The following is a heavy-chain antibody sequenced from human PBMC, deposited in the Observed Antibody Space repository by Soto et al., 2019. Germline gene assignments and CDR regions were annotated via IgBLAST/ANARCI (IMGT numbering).Heavy chain of an antibody. CDR3: TRKLTGTNPLDY. J-gene: IGHJ4*02. CDR2: ISGSGGST. Sequence: LRLSCAASGFTFSSYAMSWVRQAPGKGLEWVSAISGSGGSTYYADSVKGRFTISRDNSKNTLYLQMNSLRAEDTAVYYCTRKLTGTNPLDYWGQGNLVTVSS. V-gene: IGHV3-23*01. D-gene: IGHD1-7*01. CDR1: GFTFSSYA.